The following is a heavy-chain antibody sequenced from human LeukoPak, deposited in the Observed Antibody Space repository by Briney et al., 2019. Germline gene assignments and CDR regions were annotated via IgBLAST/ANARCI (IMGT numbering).Heavy chain of an antibody. CDR1: GFTFSSYA. Sequence: GGSLRLSCAASGFTFSSYAMSWVRQAPGKGLEWVSAISGSGGSIYYADSVKGRFTISRDNSKNTLYLQMNSLRAEDTAVYYCAKLYSSSSSSSWFDPWGQGTLVTVSS. CDR2: ISGSGGSI. D-gene: IGHD6-6*01. V-gene: IGHV3-23*01. CDR3: AKLYSSSSSSSWFDP. J-gene: IGHJ5*02.